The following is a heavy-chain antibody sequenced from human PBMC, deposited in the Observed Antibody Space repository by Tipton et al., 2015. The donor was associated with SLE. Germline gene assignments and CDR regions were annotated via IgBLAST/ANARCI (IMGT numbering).Heavy chain of an antibody. CDR2: IYYSGST. J-gene: IGHJ4*02. CDR1: GGSVSSGSYY. Sequence: TLSLTCTVSGGSVSSGSYYWAWIRQPPGKGPEWIGTIYYSGSTYYYPSLKSRITISVDTSKNQFSLKVNPVTAADTAVYYCARPDLIWGQGTLVTVSS. D-gene: IGHD1-14*01. V-gene: IGHV4-39*07. CDR3: ARPDLI.